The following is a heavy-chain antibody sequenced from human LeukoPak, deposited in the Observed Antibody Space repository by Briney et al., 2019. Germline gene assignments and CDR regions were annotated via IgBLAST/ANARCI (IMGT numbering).Heavy chain of an antibody. Sequence: GGSLRLTCAASGFTFSRYAMSWVRQAPGKGLEWVSAISGSGGSTYYADSVKGRFTISRDNSKNTLDLQMNSLRAEDTAVYYCAKGDGYNLFDYWGQGTLVTVSS. J-gene: IGHJ4*02. CDR1: GFTFSRYA. CDR3: AKGDGYNLFDY. CDR2: ISGSGGST. D-gene: IGHD5-24*01. V-gene: IGHV3-23*01.